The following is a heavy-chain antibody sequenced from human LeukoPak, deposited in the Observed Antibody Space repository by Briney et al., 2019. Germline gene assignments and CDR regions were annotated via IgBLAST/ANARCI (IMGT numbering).Heavy chain of an antibody. D-gene: IGHD1-1*01. J-gene: IGHJ4*02. CDR1: GFTFSSYE. V-gene: IGHV3-48*03. CDR2: ISSSGTTI. CDR3: AGGPTTGNLDY. Sequence: PGGSLRLSCAASGFTFSSYEMNWVRQAPGKGLEWVSYISSSGTTIYHADSVKGRFTISRDNAKNSLYLQMNSLRAEDAGLYYCAGGPTTGNLDYWGQGSLVTVSS.